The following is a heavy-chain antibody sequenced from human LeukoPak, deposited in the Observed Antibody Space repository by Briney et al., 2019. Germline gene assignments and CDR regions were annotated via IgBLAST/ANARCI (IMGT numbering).Heavy chain of an antibody. CDR3: AFVRYYGHPLDY. J-gene: IGHJ4*02. CDR2: IYYSGST. Sequence: SETLSLTCTVSGGSISSYYWSWIRQPPGKGLEWIGYIYYSGSTNYNPSLKSRVTISVDTSKNQFSLKLSSVTAADTAVYYCAFVRYYGHPLDYWGQGTLVTVSS. CDR1: GGSISSYY. D-gene: IGHD1-26*01. V-gene: IGHV4-59*08.